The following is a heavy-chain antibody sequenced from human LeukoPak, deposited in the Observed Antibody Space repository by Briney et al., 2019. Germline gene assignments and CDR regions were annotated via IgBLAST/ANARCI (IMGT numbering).Heavy chain of an antibody. CDR2: IYSNGKA. J-gene: IGHJ4*02. D-gene: IGHD5-18*01. CDR3: ARDRADGYNYGDSFDN. V-gene: IGHV3-66*01. CDR1: GFTFRSYC. Sequence: GGSLRLSCAASGFTFRSYCMNWVRQAPGKGLEWVSVIYSNGKAYYIDSVKGRFTISRDISQNTLFLQMNNLRAEDTAVYYCARDRADGYNYGDSFDNWGQGVLVTVSS.